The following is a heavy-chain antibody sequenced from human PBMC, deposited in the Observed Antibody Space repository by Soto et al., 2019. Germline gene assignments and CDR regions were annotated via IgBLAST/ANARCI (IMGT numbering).Heavy chain of an antibody. CDR2: ISATTPNT. J-gene: IGHJ5*02. Sequence: VQLLESGGGLVQPGGSLRLSCAASGFIFSGFPMNWVRQAPGKGLEWVSTISATTPNTYYADSVKGRFTISRDNSKSTLYLQMNSLRVDDTAIYYCARGWNLDLWGQGTLVT. CDR3: ARGWNLDL. D-gene: IGHD1-1*01. CDR1: GFIFSGFP. V-gene: IGHV3-23*01.